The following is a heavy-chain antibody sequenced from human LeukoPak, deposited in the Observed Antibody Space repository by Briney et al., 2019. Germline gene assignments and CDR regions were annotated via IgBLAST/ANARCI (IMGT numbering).Heavy chain of an antibody. CDR2: IIPILGIA. CDR1: GGTFSSYA. CDR3: ARGHSSGYNY. V-gene: IGHV1-69*04. J-gene: IGHJ4*02. Sequence: ASVKVSCKASGGTFSSYAISWVRQAPGQGLEWMGRIIPILGIANYAQKFQGRVTITADKSTSTAYMELSSLRSEDTAVYYCARGHSSGYNYWDQGTLVTVSS. D-gene: IGHD3-22*01.